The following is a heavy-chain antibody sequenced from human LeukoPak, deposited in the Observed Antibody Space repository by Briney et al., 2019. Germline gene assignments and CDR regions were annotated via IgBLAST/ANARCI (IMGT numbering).Heavy chain of an antibody. V-gene: IGHV3-33*06. CDR2: IWYDGSNK. Sequence: GGSLRLSCAASGFTFSSYGMHWVRQAPGKGLEWVAVIWYDGSNKYYAGSVKGRITISRDNSKNTLYLQMNSLRAEDTAVYYCAKADKWLVPASWGQGTLVTVSS. J-gene: IGHJ5*02. CDR3: AKADKWLVPAS. D-gene: IGHD6-19*01. CDR1: GFTFSSYG.